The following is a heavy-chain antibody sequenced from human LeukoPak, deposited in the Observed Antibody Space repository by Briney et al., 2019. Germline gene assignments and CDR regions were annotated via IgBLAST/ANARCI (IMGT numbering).Heavy chain of an antibody. J-gene: IGHJ4*02. D-gene: IGHD1-26*01. V-gene: IGHV1-46*01. CDR1: GYSFTTYY. CDR3: ARDPSGSWQWFDY. CDR2: INPVGGST. Sequence: ASVKVSCKASGYSFTTYYIHWVRQAPGQGLEWMGVINPVGGSTTYALSFQGRVSMTRDTSTHTVYMELSSLRSDDTAVYYCARDPSGSWQWFDYWGQGTLVTVSS.